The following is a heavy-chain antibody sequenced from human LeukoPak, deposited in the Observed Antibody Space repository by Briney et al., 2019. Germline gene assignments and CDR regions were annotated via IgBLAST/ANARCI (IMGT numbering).Heavy chain of an antibody. V-gene: IGHV4-34*01. D-gene: IGHD2-2*01. CDR2: INHSGSS. Sequence: PSETLSLTCAVYGGSFSGYYWSWIRQPPGKGLEWIGEINHSGSSNYNPSLKSRVTISVDTSKNQFSLKLSSVTAADTAVYYCARGSRCSSTSCHYNYYYYYGMDVWGQGTTVTVSS. CDR3: ARGSRCSSTSCHYNYYYYYGMDV. J-gene: IGHJ6*02. CDR1: GGSFSGYY.